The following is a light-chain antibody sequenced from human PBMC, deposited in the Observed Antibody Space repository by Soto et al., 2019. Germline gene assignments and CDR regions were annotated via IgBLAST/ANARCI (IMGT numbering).Light chain of an antibody. Sequence: QSVLTQSPSASASLGASVKLTCTLSSGHSNYAIAWHQQQSEKGPRYLMKLNSDGSHSKGDGIPDRFSGSSSGAERYLTIPTLQSEDEDDYYCQTWGSGIVVFGGGTQLTVL. V-gene: IGLV4-69*01. CDR2: LNSDGSH. CDR3: QTWGSGIVV. J-gene: IGLJ2*01. CDR1: SGHSNYA.